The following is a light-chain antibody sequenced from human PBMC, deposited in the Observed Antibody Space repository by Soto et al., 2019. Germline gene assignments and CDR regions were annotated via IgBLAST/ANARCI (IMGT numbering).Light chain of an antibody. J-gene: IGKJ2*01. CDR3: QQYGSSPRT. Sequence: EIVLTQSPGTRSLSPGERATLSCRASQSVTSNYLAWYQHKPGQAPRLHIYGASSRATGIPDRFSGSGAGTDFALTILRLEPEDVALYYCQQYGSSPRTFGQGTKLEIK. CDR2: GAS. CDR1: QSVTSNY. V-gene: IGKV3-20*01.